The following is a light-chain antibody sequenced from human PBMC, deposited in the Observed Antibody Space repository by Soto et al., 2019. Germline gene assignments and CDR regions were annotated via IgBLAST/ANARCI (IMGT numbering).Light chain of an antibody. CDR2: DAT. CDR1: SSDIGSYNL. CDR3: CLYASSSTFI. Sequence: QSALTQPASVSGSPGQSITISCTGTSSDIGSYNLVSWYQQHPGKAPKLMIYDATKRPSGVSNRFSGSKSGNTASLTISGLQADDEADYYCCLYASSSTFIFGGGTKLTVL. J-gene: IGLJ2*01. V-gene: IGLV2-23*02.